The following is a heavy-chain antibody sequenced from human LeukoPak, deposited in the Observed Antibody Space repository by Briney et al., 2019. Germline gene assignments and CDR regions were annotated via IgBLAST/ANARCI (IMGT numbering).Heavy chain of an antibody. Sequence: GGSLRLSCAASGFTFSSYWMHWVRQVPGKGLVWVSRINSDGSSTSYADSVKGRFTVSRDSAKNTLYLQMNSLRVEDTAVYYCAKYNRFCPGGSCYSFDSWGQGTLVTVSS. D-gene: IGHD2-15*01. V-gene: IGHV3-74*01. CDR3: AKYNRFCPGGSCYSFDS. CDR2: INSDGSST. J-gene: IGHJ4*02. CDR1: GFTFSSYW.